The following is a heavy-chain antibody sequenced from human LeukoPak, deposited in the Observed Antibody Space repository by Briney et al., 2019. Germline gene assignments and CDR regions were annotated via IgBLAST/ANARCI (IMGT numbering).Heavy chain of an antibody. D-gene: IGHD2-21*02. CDR1: GGSISSYY. Sequence: SETLSLTCTVSGGSISSYYWSWIRQPPGKGLEWIGYIYYSGSTNYNPSLKSRVTISVDTSKNQFSLKLSPVTAADTAVYYCARSPYCGGDCYSWANFDYWGQGTLVTVSS. J-gene: IGHJ4*02. CDR2: IYYSGST. V-gene: IGHV4-59*01. CDR3: ARSPYCGGDCYSWANFDY.